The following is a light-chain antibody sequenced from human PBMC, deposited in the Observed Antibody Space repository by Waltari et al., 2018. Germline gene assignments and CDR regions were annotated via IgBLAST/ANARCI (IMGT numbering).Light chain of an antibody. J-gene: IGLJ1*01. V-gene: IGLV3-21*04. CDR1: NIGTYS. CDR3: HVWHPHVDPGV. CDR2: YDR. Sequence: SSVVTQPPSVSVAPGETATITCGGVNIGTYSVHWYQQKAGQAPVLVIFYDRDRPSGIPDRFSGSNSGNTATLTISRVEAGDEARYYCHVWHPHVDPGVFGTGTEVTVL.